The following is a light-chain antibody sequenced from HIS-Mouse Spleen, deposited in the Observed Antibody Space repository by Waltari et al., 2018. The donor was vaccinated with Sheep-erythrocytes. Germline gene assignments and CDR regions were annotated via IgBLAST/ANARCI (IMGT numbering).Light chain of an antibody. Sequence: QSALTQPASVSGSPGQSITISCTGTSSDVGSYNLVSWYQQHPGKAPKLMIYEGSKRHSWVANRFSGSKSGNTASLTISGLQAEDEADYYCCSYAGSSTPWVFGGGTKLTVL. V-gene: IGLV2-23*01. J-gene: IGLJ3*02. CDR3: CSYAGSSTPWV. CDR1: SSDVGSYNL. CDR2: EGS.